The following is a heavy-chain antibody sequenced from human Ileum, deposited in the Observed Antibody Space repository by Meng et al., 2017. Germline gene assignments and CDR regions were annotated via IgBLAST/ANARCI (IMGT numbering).Heavy chain of an antibody. Sequence: QVQLVQSGAEVKKPGSSVKDSCKASGGTFSSYTISWVRQAPGQGLEWMGRIIPILGIANYAQKFQGRVTITADKSTSTAYMELSSLRSEDTAVYYCARSSLGWPFLPFDYWGQGTLVTVSS. J-gene: IGHJ4*02. CDR3: ARSSLGWPFLPFDY. V-gene: IGHV1-69*02. CDR2: IIPILGIA. CDR1: GGTFSSYT. D-gene: IGHD3-3*01.